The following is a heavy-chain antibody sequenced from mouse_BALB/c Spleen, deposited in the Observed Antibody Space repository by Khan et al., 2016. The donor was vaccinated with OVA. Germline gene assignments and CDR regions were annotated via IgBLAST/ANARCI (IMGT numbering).Heavy chain of an antibody. CDR1: GYSFTGYF. D-gene: IGHD1-1*01. CDR3: ARIYRSDFDY. V-gene: IGHV1-20*02. J-gene: IGHJ2*01. CDR2: INPHIGET. Sequence: EVQLQQSGPELVKPGASVKISCKASGYSFTGYFMNWVMQSHGKSLEWIGRINPHIGETFYNQKFKGKVTLTVDESSSTAHMELRSLASEDSAVYYCARIYRSDFDYWGQGTTLTVSS.